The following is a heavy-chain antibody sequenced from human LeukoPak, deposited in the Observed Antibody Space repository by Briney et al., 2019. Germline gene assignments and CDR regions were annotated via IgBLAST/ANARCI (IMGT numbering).Heavy chain of an antibody. CDR1: GYTFTGYY. D-gene: IGHD1-26*01. V-gene: IGHV1-18*04. J-gene: IGHJ6*03. Sequence: GASVKVSCKASGYTFTGYYMHWVRQAPGQGLEWMGWISAYNGNTNYAQKLQGRVTMTTDTSTSTAYMELRSLRSDDTAVYYCARYSGSYYGANYYYYYYMDVWGKGTTVTVSS. CDR3: ARYSGSYYGANYYYYYYMDV. CDR2: ISAYNGNT.